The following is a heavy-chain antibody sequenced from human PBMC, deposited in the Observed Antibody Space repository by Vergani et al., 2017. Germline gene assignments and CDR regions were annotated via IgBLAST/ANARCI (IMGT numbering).Heavy chain of an antibody. Sequence: QVQLVESGGGVVQPGGSLRLSCAAPGFTSRTYGMPWVRQAPGKGLEWGAFIRYVGSKKYYADPVKGRFTISRDNSKNTLYLQMNSLRAEDTAVYYCAKDRVGATGDHIDYWGQGTLVTVSS. CDR1: GFTSRTYG. J-gene: IGHJ4*02. CDR3: AKDRVGATGDHIDY. V-gene: IGHV3-30*02. CDR2: IRYVGSKK. D-gene: IGHD1-26*01.